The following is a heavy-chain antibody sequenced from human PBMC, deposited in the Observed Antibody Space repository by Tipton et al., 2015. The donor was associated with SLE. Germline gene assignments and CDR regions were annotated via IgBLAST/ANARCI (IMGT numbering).Heavy chain of an antibody. J-gene: IGHJ4*02. CDR3: AKDAPPGALDY. CDR2: ISYDGSNK. Sequence: RSLRLSCAASGFTFSDYYMSWIRQAPGKGLEWVAVISYDGSNKYYADSVKGRFTISRDNSKNTLYLQMNSLRAEDTAVYYCAKDAPPGALDYWGQGTLVTVSS. CDR1: GFTFSDYY. D-gene: IGHD1-14*01. V-gene: IGHV3-30*18.